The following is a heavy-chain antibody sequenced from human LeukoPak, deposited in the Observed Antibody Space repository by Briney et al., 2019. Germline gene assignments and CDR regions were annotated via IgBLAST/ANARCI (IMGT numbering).Heavy chain of an antibody. CDR1: GVSIISYY. V-gene: IGHV4-59*01. D-gene: IGHD6-19*01. CDR3: ARGGWSLGY. J-gene: IGHJ4*02. Sequence: SETLSLTCTVSGVSIISYYWSWIRQSPGKGLEWIGYIHYTGNPNYNPSLQSRVTITVDTSKKQFSLKLNSVTAADTAVYYCARGGWSLGYWGQGTLVTVTS. CDR2: IHYTGNP.